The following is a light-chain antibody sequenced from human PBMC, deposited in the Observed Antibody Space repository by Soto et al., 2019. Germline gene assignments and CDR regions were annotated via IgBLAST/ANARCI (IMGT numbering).Light chain of an antibody. J-gene: IGKJ1*01. Sequence: VYMKTSDTRRVSPGGRATSSCRASQSVSSIYFAWYQQKRGQAPRLLIYGVSSRATGIPDRFSGSGSGTDFTLTISSLEIPAYAVYYCEQYGSSPRTFGQGTKVDIK. V-gene: IGKV3-20*01. CDR2: GVS. CDR3: EQYGSSPRT. CDR1: QSVSSIY.